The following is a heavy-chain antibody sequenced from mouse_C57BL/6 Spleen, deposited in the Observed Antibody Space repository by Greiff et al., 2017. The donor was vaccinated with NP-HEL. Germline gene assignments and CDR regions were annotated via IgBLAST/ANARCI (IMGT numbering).Heavy chain of an antibody. CDR3: ARKGSSLDY. CDR1: GYAFSSSW. V-gene: IGHV1-82*01. CDR2: IYPGDGDT. J-gene: IGHJ2*01. D-gene: IGHD1-1*01. Sequence: QVQLQQSGPELVKPGASVKISCKASGYAFSSSWMNWVKQRPGKGLEWIGRIYPGDGDTNYNGKFKGKATLTADKSSSTAYMQLSSLTSEDPAVYFCARKGSSLDYWGQGTTLTVSS.